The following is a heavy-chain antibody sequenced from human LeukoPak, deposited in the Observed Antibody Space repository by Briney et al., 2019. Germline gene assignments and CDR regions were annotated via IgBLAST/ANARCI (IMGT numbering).Heavy chain of an antibody. CDR3: ARDDSSSWYDWFDP. Sequence: AGGSLRLSCAASGFTFSSYGMHWVRQAPGKGLEWVAVIWYDGSNKYYADSVKGRFTISRDNSKNTLYLQMNSLRAEDTAVYYCARDDSSSWYDWFDPWGQGTLVTVSS. D-gene: IGHD6-13*01. CDR2: IWYDGSNK. CDR1: GFTFSSYG. V-gene: IGHV3-33*01. J-gene: IGHJ5*02.